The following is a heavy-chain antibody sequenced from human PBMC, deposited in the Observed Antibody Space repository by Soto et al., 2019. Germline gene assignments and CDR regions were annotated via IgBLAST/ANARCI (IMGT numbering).Heavy chain of an antibody. V-gene: IGHV4-30-2*01. J-gene: IGHJ5*02. CDR2: IYHSGST. CDR3: ARARGPHWFDP. Sequence: SETLSLTCAVSGGSISSGGYSWSWIRQPPGKGLEWIGYIYHSGSTYYNPSLKSRVTISVDRSKNQFSLKLSSVTAADTAVYYCARARGPHWFDPWGQGTLVTVSS. CDR1: GGSISSGGYS.